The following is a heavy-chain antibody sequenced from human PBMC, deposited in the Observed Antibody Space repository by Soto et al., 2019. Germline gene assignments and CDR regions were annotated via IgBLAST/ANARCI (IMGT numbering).Heavy chain of an antibody. J-gene: IGHJ6*02. CDR1: GGSFSGYY. CDR3: ARGSITMVRGVYYGRDV. D-gene: IGHD3-10*01. Sequence: SETLSLTCAVYGGSFSGYYWSWIRQPPGKGLEWIGEISHSVSTNYNPSLKTRVTISVNTSKNQISLKLSSVTAADTAVYYCARGSITMVRGVYYGRDVWGQGTRVTVSS. V-gene: IGHV4-34*01. CDR2: ISHSVST.